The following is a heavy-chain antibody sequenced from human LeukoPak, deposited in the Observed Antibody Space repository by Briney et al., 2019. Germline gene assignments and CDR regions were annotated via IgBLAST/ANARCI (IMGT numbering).Heavy chain of an antibody. J-gene: IGHJ4*02. CDR2: ISGGGDA. V-gene: IGHV3-23*01. CDR1: GFPFNRFA. Sequence: GGSLTLSCTASGFPFNRFAMSWVRQAPGQGLAWVSAISGGGDAHYADSVKGRFTISRDNSKNTLFLHMNNLTADDTALYFRAKEGITGADSWGQGTLVSVSS. CDR3: AKEGITGADS.